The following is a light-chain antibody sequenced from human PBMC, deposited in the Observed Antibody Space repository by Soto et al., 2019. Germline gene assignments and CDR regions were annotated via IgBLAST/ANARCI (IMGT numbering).Light chain of an antibody. V-gene: IGKV1-39*01. Sequence: DIQMTQSPSSLSASVGDRVTITCRASQGISSYLNWYQQKPGKAPKLLIYAASSLQSGVPSRFSGSGSGTDFTLAISSLQPEDFATYYYQQSYSTPHTFGQGTRLEIK. CDR1: QGISSY. CDR2: AAS. J-gene: IGKJ5*01. CDR3: QQSYSTPHT.